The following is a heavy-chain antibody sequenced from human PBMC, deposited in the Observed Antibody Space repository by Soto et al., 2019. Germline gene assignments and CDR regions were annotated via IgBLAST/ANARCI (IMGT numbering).Heavy chain of an antibody. CDR2: INPSGGST. CDR1: GYTFSTYD. CDR3: ARYDYNGYYFDY. J-gene: IGHJ4*02. Sequence: ASVKGSCKASGYTFSTYDMHWVRQAPGQGYEWMGIINPSGGSTTYAQKFQGRVTMTRDTSTTTVYMELSSLKSEDTAVYYCARYDYNGYYFDYWGQGTLVSVSS. D-gene: IGHD4-4*01. V-gene: IGHV1-46*01.